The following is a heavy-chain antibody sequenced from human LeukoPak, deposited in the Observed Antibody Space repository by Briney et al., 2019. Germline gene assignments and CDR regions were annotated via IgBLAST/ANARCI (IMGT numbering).Heavy chain of an antibody. Sequence: ASVKVSCKASGYTFTSYGISWVRQAPGQGLEWMGWISAYNGNTNYAQKLQGRVTMTTDTSTSTAYMELRSLRSDDTAVYYCARWPRATYSHDSSGYYLVLDYWGQGTLVTVSS. J-gene: IGHJ4*02. V-gene: IGHV1-18*01. CDR3: ARWPRATYSHDSSGYYLVLDY. CDR2: ISAYNGNT. CDR1: GYTFTSYG. D-gene: IGHD3-22*01.